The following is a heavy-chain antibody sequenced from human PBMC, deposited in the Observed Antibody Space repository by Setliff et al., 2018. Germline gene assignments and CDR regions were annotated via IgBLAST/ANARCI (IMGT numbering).Heavy chain of an antibody. CDR1: GFTFSSYW. D-gene: IGHD3-3*01. Sequence: GGSLRLSCAASGFTFSSYWMSWVRQAPGKGLEWVANIKQDGSEKCYLDSVKGRFTISRDNAKNSLYLQLNSLTAEDTAVYYCARGPPYYDFWSAYFPGYWGQGTLVTVSS. J-gene: IGHJ4*02. CDR2: IKQDGSEK. CDR3: ARGPPYYDFWSAYFPGY. V-gene: IGHV3-7*01.